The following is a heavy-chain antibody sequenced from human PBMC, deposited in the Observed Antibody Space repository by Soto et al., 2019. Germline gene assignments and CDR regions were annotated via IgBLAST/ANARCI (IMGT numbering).Heavy chain of an antibody. J-gene: IGHJ3*01. CDR3: VERSFDL. CDR1: GGSFSAYY. CDR2: INHSGRT. Sequence: SETLSLTCAVYGGSFSAYYWNWVRQPPGKGLEWIGEINHSGRTNYSPSLKSRVTMSLHTSNNQFSLKLNSVTAADTAIYYCVERSFDLWGQGTKVTVSS. V-gene: IGHV4-34*01. D-gene: IGHD6-25*01.